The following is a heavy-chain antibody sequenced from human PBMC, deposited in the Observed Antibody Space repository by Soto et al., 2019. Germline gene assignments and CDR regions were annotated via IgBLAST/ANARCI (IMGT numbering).Heavy chain of an antibody. CDR3: ASDRGYVRGSDH. CDR1: DGSISSRDSY. V-gene: IGHV4-30-4*01. J-gene: IGHJ5*02. CDR2: IHYIGST. Sequence: PSETLSLTSTVSDGSISSRDSYWSWLRQPPGKGLDWIGYIHYIGSTYYNPSLKGRLTISVDRAKNQFFLELRSVTAVDTAAYFCASDRGYVRGSDHWGQGTLVT. D-gene: IGHD6-25*01.